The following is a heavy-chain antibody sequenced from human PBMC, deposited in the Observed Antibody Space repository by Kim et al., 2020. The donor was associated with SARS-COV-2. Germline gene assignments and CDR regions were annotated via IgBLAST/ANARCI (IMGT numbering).Heavy chain of an antibody. Sequence: SVKVSCKASGGTFSSYAISWVRQAPGQGLEWMGGIIPIFGTANYAQKFQGRVTITADESTSTAYMELSSLRSEDTAVYYCATSIAARPGVTYYFDYWGQGTLVTVSS. D-gene: IGHD6-6*01. CDR1: GGTFSSYA. CDR2: IIPIFGTA. CDR3: ATSIAARPGVTYYFDY. J-gene: IGHJ4*02. V-gene: IGHV1-69*13.